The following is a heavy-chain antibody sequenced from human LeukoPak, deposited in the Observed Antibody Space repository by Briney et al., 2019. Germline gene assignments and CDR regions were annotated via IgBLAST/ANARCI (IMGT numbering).Heavy chain of an antibody. CDR1: GYSISSGYY. J-gene: IGHJ3*02. V-gene: IGHV4-38-2*02. D-gene: IGHD5-18*01. CDR3: ARVHVDTAMVTLLYDAFDI. CDR2: IYHSGST. Sequence: PSETLSLTCTVSGYSISSGYYWGWIRQPPGKGLEWIGSIYHSGSTYYNPSLKSRVTISVDTSKNQFSLKLSSVTAADTAVYYCARVHVDTAMVTLLYDAFDIWGQGTMVTVSS.